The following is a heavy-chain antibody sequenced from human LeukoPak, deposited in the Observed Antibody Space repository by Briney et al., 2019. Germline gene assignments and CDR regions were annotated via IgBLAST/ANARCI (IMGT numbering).Heavy chain of an antibody. CDR1: GFTFSNYA. CDR2: ISDSGAAT. CDR3: AKRSCSGGSCNFDY. Sequence: GGSLRLSCAASGFTFSNYAMSWVRQAPGKGLEWVSAISDSGAATNYADSVKGRFTTSRDNSKNTLYLHMNSLRAEDTAVYYCAKRSCSGGSCNFDYWGQGTLVTVSS. D-gene: IGHD2-15*01. J-gene: IGHJ4*02. V-gene: IGHV3-23*01.